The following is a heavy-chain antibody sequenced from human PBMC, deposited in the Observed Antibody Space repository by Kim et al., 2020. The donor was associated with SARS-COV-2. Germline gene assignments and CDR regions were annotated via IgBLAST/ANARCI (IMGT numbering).Heavy chain of an antibody. V-gene: IGHV4-39*01. J-gene: IGHJ4*02. Sequence: SHKSRGPISVDTSKNQFSLRLSSVTAADTAVYYCARRRGWELLRPPNFDYWGQGTLVTVSS. CDR3: ARRRGWELLRPPNFDY. D-gene: IGHD1-26*01.